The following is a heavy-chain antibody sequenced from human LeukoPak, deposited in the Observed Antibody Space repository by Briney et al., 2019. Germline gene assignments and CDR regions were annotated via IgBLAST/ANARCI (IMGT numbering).Heavy chain of an antibody. D-gene: IGHD4-17*01. V-gene: IGHV4-59*08. CDR1: GGSISSYY. Sequence: SETLSLTCTVSGGSISSYYWYWIRQPPGKGLEWIGYISTSGSTNSNPSLKSRVTMSLDTSKRQFSLKLSSVTAADTAVYYCARHGGDYVFDYWGQGTLVTVSS. CDR3: ARHGGDYVFDY. CDR2: ISTSGST. J-gene: IGHJ4*02.